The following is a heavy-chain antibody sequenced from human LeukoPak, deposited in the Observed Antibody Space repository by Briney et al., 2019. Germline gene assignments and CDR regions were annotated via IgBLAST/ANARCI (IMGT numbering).Heavy chain of an antibody. CDR2: LYYSGTT. CDR3: ARSYCSSSTCYAVGAFDL. Sequence: SETLSLTCTVSGGSISSRSYYWGWIRQPPGKGLEWIGSLYYSGTTNYNPSLKSRVTISVDTSKNQVSLRLRSVTAADTAVYYCARSYCSSSTCYAVGAFDLWGQGTMVTVSS. D-gene: IGHD2-2*01. V-gene: IGHV4-39*01. J-gene: IGHJ3*01. CDR1: GGSISSRSYY.